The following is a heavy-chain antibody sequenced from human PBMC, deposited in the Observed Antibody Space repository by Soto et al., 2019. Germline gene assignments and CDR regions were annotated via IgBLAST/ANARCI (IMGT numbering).Heavy chain of an antibody. CDR2: IIPIFGTA. CDR3: ARDLGGFGGAGVITPGDAFDI. V-gene: IGHV1-69*01. J-gene: IGHJ3*02. D-gene: IGHD3-16*01. Sequence: QVQLVQSGAEVKKPGSSVKVSCKASGGTFSSYAISWVRQAPGQGLEWMGGIIPIFGTANYAQKFQGRVTITADESTSTAYIELSSLRAEDTAVYYCARDLGGFGGAGVITPGDAFDIWGQGTMVTVSS. CDR1: GGTFSSYA.